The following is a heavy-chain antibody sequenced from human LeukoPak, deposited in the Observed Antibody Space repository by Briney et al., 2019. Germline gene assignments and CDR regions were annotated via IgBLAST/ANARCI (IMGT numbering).Heavy chain of an antibody. CDR2: IYYSGST. J-gene: IGHJ2*01. V-gene: IGHV4-39*07. D-gene: IGHD4-17*01. Sequence: SETLSLTCTVSGGSISSSSYYWGWIRQPPGKGLEWIGSIYYSGSTYYNPSLKSRVTISVDTSKNQFSLKLSSVTAADTAVYYCATFATTVFPLRYFDLWGRGTLVTVSS. CDR1: GGSISSSSYY. CDR3: ATFATTVFPLRYFDL.